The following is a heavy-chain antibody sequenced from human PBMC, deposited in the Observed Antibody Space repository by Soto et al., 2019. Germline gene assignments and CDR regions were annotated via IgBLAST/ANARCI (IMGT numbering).Heavy chain of an antibody. CDR3: ARMASAGTLNWFDP. CDR2: MNPGSGKT. J-gene: IGHJ5*02. Sequence: ASVKVSCKASGYTFIQSDTSWVRQAAGQGLERLGWMNPGSGKTGYASKFQGRVAMTRDASTGTSHMDLISLTSDDTAVYYYARMASAGTLNWFDPWGQGTLVTVSS. D-gene: IGHD6-13*01. V-gene: IGHV1-8*01. CDR1: GYTFIQSD.